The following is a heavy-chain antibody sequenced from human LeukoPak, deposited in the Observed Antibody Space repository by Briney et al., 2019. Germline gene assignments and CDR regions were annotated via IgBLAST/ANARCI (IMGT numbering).Heavy chain of an antibody. CDR3: ARHRRIIRSPFDY. Sequence: SETLSLTCTVSGGSISSSSHYWVWIRQPPGKGLECIGSISYSGATSYNPSLKSRVTISVDTSKTQFSLKLTSVTAADTAVYYCARHRRIIRSPFDYWSQGTLVTVSS. V-gene: IGHV4-39*07. D-gene: IGHD3-16*01. CDR2: ISYSGAT. CDR1: GGSISSSSHY. J-gene: IGHJ4*02.